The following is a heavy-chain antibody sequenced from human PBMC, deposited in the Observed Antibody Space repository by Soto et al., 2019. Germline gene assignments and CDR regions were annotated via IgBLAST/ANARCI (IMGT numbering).Heavy chain of an antibody. J-gene: IGHJ4*02. D-gene: IGHD3-10*01. CDR1: GFTFSSYA. Sequence: EVQLLESGGGLVQPGGSLRLSCAASGFTFSSYAMSWVRQAPGKGLEWVSGTSGGGSNTYYADSVKGRFTISRDKSKNTLYLQMNSLRAEDTAVYYCAKASDYYGSGSYFDYWGQGTLVTVSS. CDR2: TSGGGSNT. CDR3: AKASDYYGSGSYFDY. V-gene: IGHV3-23*01.